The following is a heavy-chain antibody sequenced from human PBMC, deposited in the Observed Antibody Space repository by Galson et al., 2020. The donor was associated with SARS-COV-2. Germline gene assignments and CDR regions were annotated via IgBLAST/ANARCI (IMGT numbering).Heavy chain of an antibody. V-gene: IGHV3-21*01. Sequence: GGSLRLSCAASGFTFSSYSMNWVRQAPGKGLEWVSSISSSSSYIYYADSVKGRFTISRDNAKNSLYLQMNSLRAEDTAVYYCARDSPDYGDDYYYYGMDVWGQGTTVTVSS. CDR1: GFTFSSYS. CDR2: ISSSSSYI. CDR3: ARDSPDYGDDYYYYGMDV. D-gene: IGHD4-17*01. J-gene: IGHJ6*02.